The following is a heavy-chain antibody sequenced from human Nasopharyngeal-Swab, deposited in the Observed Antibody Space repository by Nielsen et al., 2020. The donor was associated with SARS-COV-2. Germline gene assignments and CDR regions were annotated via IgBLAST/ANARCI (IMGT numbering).Heavy chain of an antibody. CDR2: IYYSGST. CDR1: GGSISNYY. D-gene: IGHD3-22*01. J-gene: IGHJ5*02. Sequence: SETLSLTCTVSGGSISNYYWSWIRQPPGKGLEWIGYIYYSGSTNHSPSLKSRVTISVDTSKNQFSLKLSSVTAADTAVYYCARLSLVDYYDSSGYYWFDPWGQGTLVTVSS. V-gene: IGHV4-59*08. CDR3: ARLSLVDYYDSSGYYWFDP.